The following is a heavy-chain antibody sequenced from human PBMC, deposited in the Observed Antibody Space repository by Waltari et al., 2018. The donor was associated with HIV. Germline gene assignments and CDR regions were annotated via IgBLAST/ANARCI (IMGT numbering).Heavy chain of an antibody. V-gene: IGHV4-39*01. CDR2: IYYTGRA. D-gene: IGHD1-26*01. CDR1: GGSVSSRSYF. J-gene: IGHJ2*01. Sequence: QLQLQESGPRLVTPSEPLSLTCTGSGGSVSSRSYFWGWIRQPPGKGLEWIGRIYYTGRAYYNPSLKSRVTISVDTSKNQFSLKVTSVTAADTAVYYCARHALRVGAAYWNFDLWGRGTLVTVSS. CDR3: ARHALRVGAAYWNFDL.